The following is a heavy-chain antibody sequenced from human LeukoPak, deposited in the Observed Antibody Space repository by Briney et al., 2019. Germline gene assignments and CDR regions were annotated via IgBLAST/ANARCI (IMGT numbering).Heavy chain of an antibody. J-gene: IGHJ4*02. CDR2: IYHSGSA. D-gene: IGHD4-11*01. CDR1: GGSISNSDYY. CDR3: ARVAVTTVTKLDY. Sequence: SETLSLTCTVSGGSISNSDYYWGWIRQPPGKGLEWIASIYHSGSAYYNPSLKSRVTISVDASKNQCTLKLSSVTAADTAVYYCARVAVTTVTKLDYWGQGTLVIVSS. V-gene: IGHV4-39*06.